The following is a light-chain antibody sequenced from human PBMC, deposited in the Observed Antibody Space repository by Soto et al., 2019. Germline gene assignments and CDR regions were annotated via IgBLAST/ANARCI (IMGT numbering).Light chain of an antibody. CDR3: MQGSHWPYT. Sequence: DVVLTQSPLSLPVTLGQPASISCRSSQSLVHSDGIFYLNWFQQRPGQSPRRLIYKVSNRDYGVXGXFSGSGSGTDFTLEISRVEAEDVGVYYCMQGSHWPYTFGQGTKLEIK. J-gene: IGKJ2*01. V-gene: IGKV2-30*02. CDR2: KVS. CDR1: QSLVHSDGIFY.